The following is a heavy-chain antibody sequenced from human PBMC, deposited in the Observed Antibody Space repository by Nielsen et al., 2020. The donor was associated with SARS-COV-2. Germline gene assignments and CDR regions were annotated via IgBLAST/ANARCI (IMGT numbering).Heavy chain of an antibody. CDR3: ARDGTGLRDLLILTGSEFDY. D-gene: IGHD3-9*01. V-gene: IGHV1-18*01. Sequence: ASVKVSCKASGYTFTSYGISWVRQAPGQGLEWMGWTSAYNGNTNYAQKLQGRVTMTTDTSTSTAYMELRSLRSDDTAVYYCARDGTGLRDLLILTGSEFDYWGQGTLVTVSS. CDR2: TSAYNGNT. CDR1: GYTFTSYG. J-gene: IGHJ4*02.